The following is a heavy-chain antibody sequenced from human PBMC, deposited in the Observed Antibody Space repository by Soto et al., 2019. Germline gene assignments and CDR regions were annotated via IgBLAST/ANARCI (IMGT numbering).Heavy chain of an antibody. CDR1: GFTFRRHD. J-gene: IGHJ4*02. D-gene: IGHD3-16*01. CDR2: IHGTRSII. CDR3: ARDARNADYDY. V-gene: IGHV3-48*02. Sequence: GGSRRLYCAVSGFTFRRHDMNCVRQAPGKWLEWVAYIHGTRSIIYYADSVKGRFTISRDNAKNSLYLQMDSLRDEDTALYYCARDARNADYDYWGQGTLVTVSS.